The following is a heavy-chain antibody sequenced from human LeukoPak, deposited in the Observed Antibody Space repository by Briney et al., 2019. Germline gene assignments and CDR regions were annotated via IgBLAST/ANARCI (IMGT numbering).Heavy chain of an antibody. D-gene: IGHD3-9*01. J-gene: IGHJ5*02. CDR3: ARDDVLTPFDP. V-gene: IGHV1-8*01. CDR2: MTPNDGKT. CDR1: GYTFTSYA. Sequence: ASVKVSCKASGYTFTSYAISWVRQATGQGLEWMGWMTPNDGKTGYAQKFQGRVTMTGDTSESTAYMELSSLTSDDTAVYYCARDDVLTPFDPWGQGTLVTVSS.